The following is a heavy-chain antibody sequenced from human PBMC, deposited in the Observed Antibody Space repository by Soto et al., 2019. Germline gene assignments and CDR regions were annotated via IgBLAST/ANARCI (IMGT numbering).Heavy chain of an antibody. CDR2: IYYSGCT. CDR1: GGSISSSSYY. V-gene: IGHV4-39*01. J-gene: IGHJ6*02. Sequence: QLQLQESGPGLVKPSETLSLTCTVSGGSISSSSYYWGWIRQPPGQGLEWIGSIYYSGCTYYNPSLKRRVTIAVDTSKNQCSRRLSSVTAADTAVYYCARPNGRAIFYGMDVWGQGTTVTVSS. D-gene: IGHD2-8*01. CDR3: ARPNGRAIFYGMDV.